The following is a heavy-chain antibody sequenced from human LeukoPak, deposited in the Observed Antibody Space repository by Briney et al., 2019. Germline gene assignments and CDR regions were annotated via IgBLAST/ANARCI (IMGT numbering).Heavy chain of an antibody. J-gene: IGHJ3*02. D-gene: IGHD1-14*01. CDR1: GGSVRRGNYY. CDR2: IYTSGTT. CDR3: ARNMNYAFDI. V-gene: IGHV4-61*02. Sequence: PSETLSLTCTVSGGSVRRGNYYWTWIRQPAGSGLEWIGRIYTSGTTDYNPSLRTRVTISVDASRNQFSLNLSSVTAADTAVYYCARNMNYAFDIWGQGTMVTVSS.